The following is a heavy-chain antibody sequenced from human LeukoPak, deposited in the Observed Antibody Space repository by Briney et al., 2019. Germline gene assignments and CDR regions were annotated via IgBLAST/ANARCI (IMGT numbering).Heavy chain of an antibody. CDR2: IIPIFGTA. CDR1: GGTFRSYA. D-gene: IGHD6-13*01. Sequence: SVKVSCQASGGTFRSYAISWVRQPPGQGLEWMGGIIPIFGTANYAQKFQGRVTITADESTSTAYMELSSLRSEDTAVYYCARSSVYSSSWYAYYFDYWGQGTLVTVSS. V-gene: IGHV1-69*13. CDR3: ARSSVYSSSWYAYYFDY. J-gene: IGHJ4*02.